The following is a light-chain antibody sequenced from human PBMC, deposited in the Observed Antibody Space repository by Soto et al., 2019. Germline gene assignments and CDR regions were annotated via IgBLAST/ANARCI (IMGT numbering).Light chain of an antibody. CDR3: SSYTSSSTYV. CDR1: RSDVGGYKY. CDR2: EVS. V-gene: IGLV2-14*01. Sequence: QSVLTQPASVSGSPGQSITISCTGTRSDVGGYKYVSWYQQHPGKAPKLMIYEVSNRPSGVSNRFSGSKSGNTASLPISGLQVEDEADYYCSSYTSSSTYVFGSGTKLTVL. J-gene: IGLJ1*01.